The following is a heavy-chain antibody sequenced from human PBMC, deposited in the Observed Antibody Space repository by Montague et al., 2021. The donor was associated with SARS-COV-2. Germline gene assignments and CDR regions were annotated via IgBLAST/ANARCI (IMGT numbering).Heavy chain of an antibody. CDR1: GYSVNSGYY. V-gene: IGHV4-38-2*02. CDR2: VRQSGST. CDR3: ARKGSGRSDLAY. Sequence: SETLSLTCSVSGYSVNSGYYWAWIRQPPGKGLEWIGSVRQSGSTYFTPSLASRVSMSVDTSKNQFSLTLTSVTAADMALYYCARKGSGRSDLAYWGQGTLVTVSS. J-gene: IGHJ4*02. D-gene: IGHD1-26*01.